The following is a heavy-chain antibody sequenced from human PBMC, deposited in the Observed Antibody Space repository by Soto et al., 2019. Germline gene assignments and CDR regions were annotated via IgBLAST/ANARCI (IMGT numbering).Heavy chain of an antibody. CDR3: ARDSGYCSGGSCHYYYYGMDV. V-gene: IGHV3-33*01. CDR1: GFTFSSYG. CDR2: IWYDGSNK. D-gene: IGHD2-15*01. J-gene: IGHJ6*02. Sequence: GGSLRLSCAASGFTFSSYGMHWVRQAPGKGLEWVAVIWYDGSNKYYADSVKGRFTISRDNSKNTLYLQMNSLRAEDTAVYYCARDSGYCSGGSCHYYYYGMDVWGQGTTVTVSS.